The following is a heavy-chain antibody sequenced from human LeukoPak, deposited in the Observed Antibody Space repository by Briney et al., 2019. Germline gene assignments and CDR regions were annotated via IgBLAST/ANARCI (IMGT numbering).Heavy chain of an antibody. D-gene: IGHD3-3*01. CDR3: AREVITIFGVVITPTQHYFDY. CDR1: GYTFTGYY. Sequence: GASVKVSCKASGYTFTGYYMHWVRQAPGQGLEWMGWINPNSGGTKYAQKFQGRVTMTRDTSISTAYMELSRLRSDDTAVYYCAREVITIFGVVITPTQHYFDYWGQGTLVTVSS. CDR2: INPNSGGT. J-gene: IGHJ4*02. V-gene: IGHV1-2*02.